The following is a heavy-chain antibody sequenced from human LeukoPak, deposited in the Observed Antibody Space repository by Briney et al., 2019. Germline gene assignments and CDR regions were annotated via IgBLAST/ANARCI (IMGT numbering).Heavy chain of an antibody. D-gene: IGHD2-2*01. J-gene: IGHJ3*02. CDR3: ARGSVNYCSSTSCSGAFDI. CDR2: INHSGST. V-gene: IGHV4-34*01. Sequence: SETLSLTCAVYGGSFSGYYWSWIRQPPGNGLEWIGKINHSGSTNYNPSLRSRVTISVDTSKNQFSLKLSSVTAADTAVYYCARGSVNYCSSTSCSGAFDIWGQGTMVTVSS. CDR1: GGSFSGYY.